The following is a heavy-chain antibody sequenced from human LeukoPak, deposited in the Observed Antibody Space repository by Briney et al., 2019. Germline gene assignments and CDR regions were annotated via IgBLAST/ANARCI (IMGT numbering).Heavy chain of an antibody. CDR2: ISSSDSYI. J-gene: IGHJ4*02. CDR1: GFNLSTYN. CDR3: ARESTMVRGVMDPDY. D-gene: IGHD3-10*01. Sequence: GGSLRLSCAASGFNLSTYNMNWVRQAPGKGLEWVSSISSSDSYIFYADSVKGRFTISRDNAKNSLYLQMNSLRAEDTAVYYCARESTMVRGVMDPDYWGQGTLVTVSS. V-gene: IGHV3-21*01.